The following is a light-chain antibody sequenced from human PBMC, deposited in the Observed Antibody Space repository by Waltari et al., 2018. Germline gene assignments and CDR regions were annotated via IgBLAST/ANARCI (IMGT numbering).Light chain of an antibody. CDR3: QQTSGTPLT. CDR2: AAS. CDR1: QSITTF. Sequence: DIQMTQSPPSLSASVGDRVTITCRASQSITTFLNWYQQKPGKAPKLLIYAASSLQGGAPSRCSGSGSGTDFTSTINSLQPEDCATYFCQQTSGTPLTFGGGTKVEI. J-gene: IGKJ4*01. V-gene: IGKV1-39*01.